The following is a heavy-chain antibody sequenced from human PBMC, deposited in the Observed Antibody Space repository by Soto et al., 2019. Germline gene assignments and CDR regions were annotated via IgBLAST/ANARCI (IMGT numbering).Heavy chain of an antibody. V-gene: IGHV1-3*01. Sequence: GASVKVSCKXSGYTFTSYAMHWVRQAPGQRLEWMGWINAGNGNTKYSQKFQGRVTITRDTSASTAYMELSSLRSEDTAVYYCAVTIFGVVITPYFDYWGQGTLVTVSS. CDR3: AVTIFGVVITPYFDY. J-gene: IGHJ4*02. CDR2: INAGNGNT. D-gene: IGHD3-3*01. CDR1: GYTFTSYA.